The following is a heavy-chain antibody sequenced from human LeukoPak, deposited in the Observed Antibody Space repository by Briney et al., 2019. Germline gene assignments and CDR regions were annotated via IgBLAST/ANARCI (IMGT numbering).Heavy chain of an antibody. V-gene: IGHV3-48*03. J-gene: IGHJ3*02. CDR2: ISSTGGTI. CDR1: RFTLSAYE. D-gene: IGHD2-21*02. CDR3: ARSRYLAYCGGDCYLGVNAFDI. Sequence: GGSLRLSCVDSRFTLSAYEVNWVRQAPGKGLEWVSYISSTGGTIYYADSVKGRFTISRDNAKHSLYLQMNSLRAEDTAVYYCARSRYLAYCGGDCYLGVNAFDIWGQGTMVTVSS.